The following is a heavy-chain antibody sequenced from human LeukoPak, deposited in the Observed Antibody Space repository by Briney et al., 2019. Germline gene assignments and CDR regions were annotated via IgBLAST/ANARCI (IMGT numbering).Heavy chain of an antibody. V-gene: IGHV3-23*01. Sequence: GGSLRLSCAASGFIFSSYGMHWVRQAPGKGLECVSAISGSGDNAYYADSVKGRFTVSRDNSKNTLYVQMKSLRAEDTAIYYCAKDFVVVPGNVNYFNSWGQGTLVTVSS. CDR1: GFIFSSYG. D-gene: IGHD2-21*02. CDR3: AKDFVVVPGNVNYFNS. J-gene: IGHJ4*02. CDR2: ISGSGDNA.